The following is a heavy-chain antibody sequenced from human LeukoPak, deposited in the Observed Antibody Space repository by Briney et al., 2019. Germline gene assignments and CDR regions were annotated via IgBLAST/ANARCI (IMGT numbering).Heavy chain of an antibody. Sequence: GGSLRLSCAVSGFTSSSYWMHWVRQAPGKGLVWVSRINNDGTYTVYADSVKGRFTISRDNAKNTLYLQMNSLRPEDTAVYYCARDGPWIQLLSPRAFDIWGQGTMVTVSS. V-gene: IGHV3-74*01. CDR1: GFTSSSYW. CDR3: ARDGPWIQLLSPRAFDI. CDR2: INNDGTYT. J-gene: IGHJ3*02. D-gene: IGHD5-18*01.